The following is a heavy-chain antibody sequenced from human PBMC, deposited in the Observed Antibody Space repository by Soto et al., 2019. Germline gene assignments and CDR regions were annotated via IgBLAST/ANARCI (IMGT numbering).Heavy chain of an antibody. Sequence: QVQLQQWGAGLLKPSETLSLTCAVYGWSFSGYYWSWIRQPPGKGLEWIGEINHSGSTNYNPSLKSRVTISVDTSKNRFSLKLSSVTAADTAVYYCARQQWLVQGYFDLWGRGTLVTVSS. CDR1: GWSFSGYY. CDR2: INHSGST. V-gene: IGHV4-34*01. J-gene: IGHJ2*01. D-gene: IGHD6-19*01. CDR3: ARQQWLVQGYFDL.